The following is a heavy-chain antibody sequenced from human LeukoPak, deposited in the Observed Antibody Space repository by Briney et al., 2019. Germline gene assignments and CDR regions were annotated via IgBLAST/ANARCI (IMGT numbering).Heavy chain of an antibody. J-gene: IGHJ4*02. CDR1: GYTFTGYY. CDR3: ASSGSGWRGFFDY. CDR2: INPNSGGT. D-gene: IGHD6-19*01. V-gene: IGHV1-2*02. Sequence: ASVKVSCKASGYTFTGYYMHWLRQAPGQGLEWMGWINPNSGGTNYAQKFQGRVTMTRDTSISTAYMELSRLRSDDTAVYYCASSGSGWRGFFDYWGQGTLVTVSS.